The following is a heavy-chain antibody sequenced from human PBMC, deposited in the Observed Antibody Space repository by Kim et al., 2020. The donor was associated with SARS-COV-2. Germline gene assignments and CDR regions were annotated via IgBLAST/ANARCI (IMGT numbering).Heavy chain of an antibody. CDR3: AKLGDYHYDYKYFDY. J-gene: IGHJ4*02. CDR1: GFTFSSYG. Sequence: GGSLRLSCAASGFTFSSYGMHWVRQAPGKGLEWVAVISYDGSNKYYADSVKGRFTISRDNSKNTLYLQMNSLRAEDTAVYYCAKLGDYHYDYKYFDYWGQGTLVTVSS. D-gene: IGHD3-16*01. CDR2: ISYDGSNK. V-gene: IGHV3-30*18.